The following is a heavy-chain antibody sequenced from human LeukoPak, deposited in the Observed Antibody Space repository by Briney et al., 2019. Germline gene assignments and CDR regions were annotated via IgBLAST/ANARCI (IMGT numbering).Heavy chain of an antibody. V-gene: IGHV3-15*01. CDR2: IKSKTNGSTT. CDR3: TSTYYYDSSGYYSSCYFDY. D-gene: IGHD3-22*01. Sequence: GGSLRLSCAASGFTFSNAWMSWVRQAPGKGLEWVGRIKSKTNGSTTDYAAPVQGRFTISRDDSKNSLYLQMNRLNTEDTAVYSCTSTYYYDSSGYYSSCYFDYWGQGTLVTVSS. J-gene: IGHJ4*02. CDR1: GFTFSNAW.